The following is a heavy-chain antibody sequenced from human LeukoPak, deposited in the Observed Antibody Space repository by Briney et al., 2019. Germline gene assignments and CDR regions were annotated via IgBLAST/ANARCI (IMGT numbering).Heavy chain of an antibody. Sequence: ASVKVSCKASGYTFTSYYMRWVRQAPGQGLEWMGIINPSGGSTSYAQKFQGRVTMTRDTSTSTVYMELSSLRSEDTAVYYCARETKDYGDYYYYGMDVWGQGTTVTVSS. D-gene: IGHD4-17*01. CDR2: INPSGGST. CDR3: ARETKDYGDYYYYGMDV. V-gene: IGHV1-46*01. J-gene: IGHJ6*02. CDR1: GYTFTSYY.